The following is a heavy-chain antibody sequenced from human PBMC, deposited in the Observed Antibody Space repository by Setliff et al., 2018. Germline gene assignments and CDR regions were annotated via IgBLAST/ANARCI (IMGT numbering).Heavy chain of an antibody. CDR1: GGSISSGGYY. D-gene: IGHD1-26*01. CDR2: IYYSGST. J-gene: IGHJ3*02. CDR3: ARDRRIVGARHAFDI. V-gene: IGHV4-31*11. Sequence: SETLSLTCAVSGGSISSGGYYWSWIRQHPGEGLEWIGYIYYSGSTYYNPSLKSRVTISVDTSKNQFSLKLSSVTAADTAVYYCARDRRIVGARHAFDIWGQGTMVTVS.